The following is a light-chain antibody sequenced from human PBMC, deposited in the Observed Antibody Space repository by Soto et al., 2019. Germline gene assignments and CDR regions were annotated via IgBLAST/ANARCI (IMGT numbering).Light chain of an antibody. V-gene: IGLV2-14*03. Sequence: QSALTQPASVSGSPGQSIAMSCTGTSSDVGGYNFVSWYQQHPGKAPKLMIYDVSNRPSGVSNRFSGSKSGNTASLTISGLQAEDEADYFCISYTTSSTHVVFGGGTKLTVL. CDR1: SSDVGGYNF. J-gene: IGLJ2*01. CDR2: DVS. CDR3: ISYTTSSTHVV.